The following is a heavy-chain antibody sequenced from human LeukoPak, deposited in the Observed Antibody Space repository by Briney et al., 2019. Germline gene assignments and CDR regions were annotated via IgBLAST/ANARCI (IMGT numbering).Heavy chain of an antibody. J-gene: IGHJ4*02. CDR2: IYTSGNT. D-gene: IGHD1-14*01. Sequence: KPSETLSLTCTVSGGSISSYYWSWIRQPPGKGLEWIGRIYTSGNTNYSPSLESRVTMSVDTSKNQFSLKLRSVSAADTAVYFCARDGFRTLYYFDYWGQGILVTVSS. V-gene: IGHV4-4*07. CDR3: ARDGFRTLYYFDY. CDR1: GGSISSYY.